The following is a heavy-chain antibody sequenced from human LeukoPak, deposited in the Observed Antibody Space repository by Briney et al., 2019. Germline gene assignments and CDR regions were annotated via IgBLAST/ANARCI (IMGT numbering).Heavy chain of an antibody. CDR3: ARLRAPGIAAAAYFDY. J-gene: IGHJ4*02. CDR1: GASINSYY. Sequence: SETLSLTCTVSGASINSYYWSWMRQPAGKGLEWIGRIYISGRTNYNPSLRSRVTMSVDTSKSQFSLKLSSVTAADTAVYYCARLRAPGIAAAAYFDYWGQGTLVTVSS. D-gene: IGHD6-13*01. CDR2: IYISGRT. V-gene: IGHV4-4*07.